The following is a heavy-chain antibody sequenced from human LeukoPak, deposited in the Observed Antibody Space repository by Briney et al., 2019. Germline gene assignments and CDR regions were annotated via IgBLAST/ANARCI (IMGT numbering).Heavy chain of an antibody. CDR1: GGTFSSYA. CDR2: IIPIFGTA. Sequence: SVKVSCKASGGTFSSYAISWVRQAPGQGLKWMGRIIPIFGTANYAQKFQGRVTITTDESTSTAYMELSSLRSEDTAVYYCARVSDRYYYDSSGYDDWGQGTLVTVSS. J-gene: IGHJ4*02. CDR3: ARVSDRYYYDSSGYDD. D-gene: IGHD3-22*01. V-gene: IGHV1-69*05.